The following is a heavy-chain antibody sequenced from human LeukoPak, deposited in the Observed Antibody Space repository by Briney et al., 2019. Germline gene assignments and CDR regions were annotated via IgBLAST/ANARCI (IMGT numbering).Heavy chain of an antibody. Sequence: GGSLRLSCAASGFTFSSYGMHWVRQAPGKGLEWVTFIRFDGSNKYYADSVKGRFTISRDNSKNTLYLQMNTLRGEDTAVYYCAKARGDYGRTGYMDVWGKGTTVTISS. V-gene: IGHV3-30*02. CDR2: IRFDGSNK. CDR3: AKARGDYGRTGYMDV. D-gene: IGHD4-17*01. J-gene: IGHJ6*03. CDR1: GFTFSSYG.